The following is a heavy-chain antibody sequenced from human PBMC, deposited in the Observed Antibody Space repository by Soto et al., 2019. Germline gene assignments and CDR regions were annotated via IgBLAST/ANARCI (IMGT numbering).Heavy chain of an antibody. CDR3: ARRGSGSYYDY. J-gene: IGHJ4*02. D-gene: IGHD1-26*01. V-gene: IGHV3-23*01. Sequence: EVQLLESGGGLVQPGGCLRLSCAASGFTFSSYAMNWVRQAPGKGREWVSVISGSGGSTYYADSVKGRFTISRDNSKNTLYLQMNSLRAEDTAVYYCARRGSGSYYDYWGQGTLVTVSS. CDR2: ISGSGGST. CDR1: GFTFSSYA.